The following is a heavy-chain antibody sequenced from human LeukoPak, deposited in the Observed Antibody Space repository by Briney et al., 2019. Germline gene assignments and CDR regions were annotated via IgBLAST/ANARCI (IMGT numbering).Heavy chain of an antibody. Sequence: GGSLSLSYAASVFTFRSYGIHWVRQAPGKGLEWVTGTWYDGSNKYYTDSVKGRFTVSGENSKRTFHLQMNSRRAEDTAGYYCARVERRGNWYFDDWGQGALVTVSS. CDR3: ARVERRGNWYFDD. D-gene: IGHD1-1*01. V-gene: IGHV3-33*03. CDR2: TWYDGSNK. J-gene: IGHJ4*02. CDR1: VFTFRSYG.